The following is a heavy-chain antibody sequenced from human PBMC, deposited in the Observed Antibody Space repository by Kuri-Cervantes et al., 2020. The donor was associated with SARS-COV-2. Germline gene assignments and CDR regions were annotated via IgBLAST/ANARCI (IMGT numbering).Heavy chain of an antibody. D-gene: IGHD3-22*01. CDR1: YGTLTGYQ. J-gene: IGHJ6*03. CDR2: INHRGDT. V-gene: IGHV4-34*01. CDR3: ARGINGYFFFYYLDA. Sequence: SETLSLTCALYYGTLTGYQWSWIRQPPGKGLEWIGEINHRGDTYYNPSLEGRVTISRDTSENKFSLRLSSVTAADTAVYYCARGINGYFFFYYLDAWGKGTTVTVSS.